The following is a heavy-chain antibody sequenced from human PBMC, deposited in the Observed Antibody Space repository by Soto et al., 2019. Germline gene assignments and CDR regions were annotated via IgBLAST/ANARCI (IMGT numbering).Heavy chain of an antibody. J-gene: IGHJ5*02. CDR2: ISYDGTKK. Sequence: QEQVVESGGGVVQPGRSLRLSCVASGFTVSGYSIHWFRQAPGKGLEWVSLISYDGTKKDYADSVKGRFTISRDISQKTLYLQMKSLRPDSTAVYYCARYYGAGHGCNLGYNWFDPWGQGTLVIVSS. V-gene: IGHV3-30-3*01. CDR1: GFTVSGYS. D-gene: IGHD3-3*01. CDR3: ARYYGAGHGCNLGYNWFDP.